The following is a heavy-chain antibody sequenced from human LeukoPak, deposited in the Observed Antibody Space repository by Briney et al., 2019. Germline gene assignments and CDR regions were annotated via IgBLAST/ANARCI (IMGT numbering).Heavy chain of an antibody. V-gene: IGHV4-34*01. CDR2: INHSGST. CDR3: ARQGYCTSTTNCSNAFDI. D-gene: IGHD2-2*01. J-gene: IGHJ3*02. Sequence: SETLSLTCAVYGGSFSGYYWSWIRQPPGKGLEWIGEINHSGSTNYNPSLKSRVTISVDTSKNQFSLKLSSVTAADTAVYYCARQGYCTSTTNCSNAFDIRGQGTMVTVSS. CDR1: GGSFSGYY.